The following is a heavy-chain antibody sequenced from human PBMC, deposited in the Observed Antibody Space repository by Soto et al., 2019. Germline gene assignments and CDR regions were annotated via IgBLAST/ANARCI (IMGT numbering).Heavy chain of an antibody. Sequence: PGESLKIFCKGSGYSFTSYWIGWVRQMPGKGLEWMGIIYPGDSDTRYSPSFQGQVTISADKSISTAYLQWSSLKASDTAMYYCARQTSYGDYSYAFDIWGQGTMVTVSS. J-gene: IGHJ3*02. CDR2: IYPGDSDT. CDR1: GYSFTSYW. V-gene: IGHV5-51*01. CDR3: ARQTSYGDYSYAFDI. D-gene: IGHD4-17*01.